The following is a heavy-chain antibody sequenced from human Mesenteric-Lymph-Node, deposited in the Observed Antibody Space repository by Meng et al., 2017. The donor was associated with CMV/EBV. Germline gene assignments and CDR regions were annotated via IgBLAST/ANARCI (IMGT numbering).Heavy chain of an antibody. V-gene: IGHV3-20*03. Sequence: LDDYGMSWVRQAPGKGLEWVSGINWNGGSTGYADSVKGRFTISRDNAKNSLYLQMNSLRAEDTALYYCARDSLRYCSSTSCYGYDYWGQGTLVTVSS. CDR2: INWNGGST. J-gene: IGHJ4*02. CDR1: LDDYG. D-gene: IGHD2-2*01. CDR3: ARDSLRYCSSTSCYGYDY.